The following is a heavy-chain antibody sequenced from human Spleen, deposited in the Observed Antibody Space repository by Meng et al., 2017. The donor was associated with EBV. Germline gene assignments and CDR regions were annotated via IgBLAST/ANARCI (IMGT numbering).Heavy chain of an antibody. Sequence: RGSGPGLFQPPQTLPHTFTVSGHSITSGCYSWTGIRQTPGKGLEWIENIYHSGTTYYNPSLKSRVTLSVDTSANQFSLKLTSLTAADTAVYYCARDQPGWFDPWGQGTLVTASS. CDR2: IYHSGTT. CDR1: GHSITSGCYS. J-gene: IGHJ5*02. CDR3: ARDQPGWFDP. V-gene: IGHV4-30-2*01. D-gene: IGHD1-14*01.